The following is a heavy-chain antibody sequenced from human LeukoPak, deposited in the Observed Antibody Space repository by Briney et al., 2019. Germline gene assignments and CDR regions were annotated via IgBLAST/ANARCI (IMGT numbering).Heavy chain of an antibody. D-gene: IGHD3-22*01. Sequence: GGSLRLSCAAAGFTFSSYAMSWVRQAPGKGLEWVSAISGSGGSTYYADSVKGRFTISRDNSKNTLYLQMNSLRAEDTAVYYCAKDRYYDSSGSRYWGQGTLVTVSS. CDR3: AKDRYYDSSGSRY. CDR2: ISGSGGST. J-gene: IGHJ4*02. CDR1: GFTFSSYA. V-gene: IGHV3-23*01.